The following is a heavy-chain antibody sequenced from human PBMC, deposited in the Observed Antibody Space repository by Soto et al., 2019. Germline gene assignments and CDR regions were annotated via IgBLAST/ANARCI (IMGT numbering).Heavy chain of an antibody. J-gene: IGHJ5*02. D-gene: IGHD1-26*01. Sequence: PSETLSLTCAVSGGSISSGGYSWSWIRQPPGKGLEWIGYIYHSGSTYYNPSLKSRVTISVDRSKNQFSLKLSSVTAADTAVYYCASSQWELPNNWFDPWGQGTLVTVSS. V-gene: IGHV4-30-2*01. CDR3: ASSQWELPNNWFDP. CDR1: GGSISSGGYS. CDR2: IYHSGST.